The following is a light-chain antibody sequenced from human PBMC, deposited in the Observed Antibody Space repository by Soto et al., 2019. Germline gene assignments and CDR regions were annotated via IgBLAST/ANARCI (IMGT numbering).Light chain of an antibody. V-gene: IGKV1-9*01. CDR1: QDIRNY. J-gene: IGKJ4*01. Sequence: IQLTPSPSSRSPPVGFRITVTCRASQDIRNYLAWYQQKPGEAPKLLIYAASTLYGGVPSRFSGSGSGTDFALTITSLQAEDFATYYCQQLRMYPSTFGGGTKVDIK. CDR3: QQLRMYPST. CDR2: AAS.